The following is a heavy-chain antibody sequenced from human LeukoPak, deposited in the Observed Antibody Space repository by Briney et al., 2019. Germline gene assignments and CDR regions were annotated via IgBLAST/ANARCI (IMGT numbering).Heavy chain of an antibody. Sequence: PSETLSLTCTVSGASISNYYWRWVRQPAGKGLEWIGRISTSGSTNYNPSLKSRVTMSVDTSKNQFSLKLSSVTAADTALYYCARGIWEMATIPDWYFDIWGRGTLVTVSS. J-gene: IGHJ2*01. CDR2: ISTSGST. V-gene: IGHV4-4*07. D-gene: IGHD5-24*01. CDR3: ARGIWEMATIPDWYFDI. CDR1: GASISNYY.